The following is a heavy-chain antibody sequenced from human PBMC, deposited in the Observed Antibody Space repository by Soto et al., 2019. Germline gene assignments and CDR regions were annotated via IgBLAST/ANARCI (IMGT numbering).Heavy chain of an antibody. Sequence: GGSLSLSCAGSGFIFGHYAMTWVRQAPGKGLEWISAISGRGDSTYYADAVKGRFTISRDNSKNTLYLQMNSLRFDDTAVYYCAKALDGIDDYFYAMGVWGQGTTVTVSS. V-gene: IGHV3-23*01. CDR3: AKALDGIDDYFYAMGV. CDR2: ISGRGDST. J-gene: IGHJ6*02. D-gene: IGHD1-1*01. CDR1: GFIFGHYA.